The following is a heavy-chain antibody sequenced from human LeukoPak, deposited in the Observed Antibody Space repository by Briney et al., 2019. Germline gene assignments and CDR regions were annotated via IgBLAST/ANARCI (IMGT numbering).Heavy chain of an antibody. Sequence: GGSLRLSCAASGSTFSSYGMHWVRQAPAKGLEWVAFIRYDGSNKYYADSVKGRFTISRDNSKNTLYLQMNSLRAEDTAVYYCARDEYDYVWGSYPYWGQGTLVTVSS. CDR1: GSTFSSYG. CDR3: ARDEYDYVWGSYPY. V-gene: IGHV3-30*02. D-gene: IGHD3-16*02. J-gene: IGHJ4*02. CDR2: IRYDGSNK.